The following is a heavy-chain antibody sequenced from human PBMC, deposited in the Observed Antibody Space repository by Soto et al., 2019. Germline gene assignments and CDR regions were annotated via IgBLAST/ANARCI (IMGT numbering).Heavy chain of an antibody. D-gene: IGHD4-17*01. Sequence: QVQLVQSGAEVKKPGASVKVSCQASGYSFSNNGISWVRQAPGQGFEWMGWINGEHGNTNYAQKFQGRVTMTTDTSTSTAYMELRSLRSDDTAVYYCARDLGYGDYGTDFWGQGTLVTVSS. J-gene: IGHJ4*02. CDR1: GYSFSNNG. CDR2: INGEHGNT. CDR3: ARDLGYGDYGTDF. V-gene: IGHV1-18*04.